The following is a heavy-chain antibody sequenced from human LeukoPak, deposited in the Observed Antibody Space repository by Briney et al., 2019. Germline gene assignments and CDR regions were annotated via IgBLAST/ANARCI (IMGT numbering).Heavy chain of an antibody. Sequence: ASVKVSCKASGGTFSSYAISWVQQAPGKGLEWMGLVDPEDGETIYAEKFQGRVTITADTSTDTAYMELSSLRSEDTAVYYCATLWSRYCSGGSCYDRYYFDYWGQGTLVTVSS. D-gene: IGHD2-15*01. J-gene: IGHJ4*02. V-gene: IGHV1-69-2*01. CDR2: VDPEDGET. CDR3: ATLWSRYCSGGSCYDRYYFDY. CDR1: GGTFSSYA.